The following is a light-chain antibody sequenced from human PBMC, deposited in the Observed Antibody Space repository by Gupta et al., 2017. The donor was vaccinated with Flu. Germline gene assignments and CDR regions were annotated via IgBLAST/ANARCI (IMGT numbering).Light chain of an antibody. CDR1: QSISSS. CDR2: AAS. Sequence: DIQMTQSPSSLSASVGDRVTITCRASQSISSSLNWYQQKPGKAPKLLIYAASSLQSGVPSRFSGSGSGTDFTRTISSLQPEDFATYYCQQSYSTPPYTFGQGTKLEIK. V-gene: IGKV1-39*01. J-gene: IGKJ2*01. CDR3: QQSYSTPPYT.